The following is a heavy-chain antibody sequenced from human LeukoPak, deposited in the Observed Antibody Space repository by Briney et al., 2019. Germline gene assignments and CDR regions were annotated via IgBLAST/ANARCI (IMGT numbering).Heavy chain of an antibody. V-gene: IGHV1-2*02. CDR3: ARDRDPIRYYYYYMDV. CDR1: GYTFTGYY. J-gene: IGHJ6*03. Sequence: ASVKVSCKASGYTFTGYYMHWVRQAPRQGLEWMGWINPNSGGTNYAQKFQGRVTMTRDTSISTAYMELSRLRSDDTAVYYCARDRDPIRYYYYYMDVWGKGTTVTVSS. CDR2: INPNSGGT. D-gene: IGHD2-21*01.